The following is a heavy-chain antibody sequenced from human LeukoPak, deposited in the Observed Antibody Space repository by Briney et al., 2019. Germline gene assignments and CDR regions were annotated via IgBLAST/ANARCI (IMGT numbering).Heavy chain of an antibody. D-gene: IGHD3-22*01. V-gene: IGHV5-51*01. Sequence: KSGESLKISCRGSGYNFPAYWIGWVRQMPGKGLEWMGIIYPGDSDTRYSRSFQGQVTISVDKSISTAYLQWSSLKASDTAMYYCARANYYDTSGYWGYFQHWGQGTLVTVSS. CDR3: ARANYYDTSGYWGYFQH. CDR2: IYPGDSDT. J-gene: IGHJ1*01. CDR1: GYNFPAYW.